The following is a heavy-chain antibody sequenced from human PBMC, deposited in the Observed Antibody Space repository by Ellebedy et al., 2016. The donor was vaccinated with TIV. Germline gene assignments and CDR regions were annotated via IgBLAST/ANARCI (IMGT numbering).Heavy chain of an antibody. D-gene: IGHD2-2*01. V-gene: IGHV4-4*02. CDR2: IYHNGRA. Sequence: SETLSLXXAVSGGSIDSSHWWSWVRQPPGKGLEWIGEIYHNGRANYNPSLTSRVTISVDKSKNQFSLDLSSVTAAGTAIYYCARGSCGTTSCYYFDYWGLGTLVTVSS. CDR1: GGSIDSSHW. CDR3: ARGSCGTTSCYYFDY. J-gene: IGHJ4*02.